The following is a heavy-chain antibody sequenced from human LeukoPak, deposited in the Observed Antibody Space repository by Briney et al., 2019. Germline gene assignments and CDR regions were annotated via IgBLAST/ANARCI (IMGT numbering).Heavy chain of an antibody. CDR2: IYYSGST. CDR3: ARSHYYGSSGGIAFDI. CDR1: GGSISSYY. D-gene: IGHD3-10*01. V-gene: IGHV4-59*01. J-gene: IGHJ3*02. Sequence: PSETLSLTCTVSGGSISSYYWSWIRQPPGKGLEWIGYIYYSGSTNYNPSLKSRVTISVDTSKNQFSLKLSSVTAADTAVYYCARSHYYGSSGGIAFDIWGQGTMVTVSS.